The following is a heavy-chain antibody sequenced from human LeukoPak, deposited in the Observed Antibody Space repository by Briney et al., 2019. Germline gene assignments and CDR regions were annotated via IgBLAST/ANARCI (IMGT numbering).Heavy chain of an antibody. D-gene: IGHD3-3*01. CDR1: GDSINNNNYY. V-gene: IGHV4-39*01. Sequence: SETLSLTCTVSGDSINNNNYYWGWIRQPPGKGLEWIGNVYYNGRTYYSPSLKSRGTISVDTSNNQFSLKLSSVTAADTAVYYCARITDRTIFGEIMHGFDIWGQGTPVTVSS. J-gene: IGHJ3*02. CDR2: VYYNGRT. CDR3: ARITDRTIFGEIMHGFDI.